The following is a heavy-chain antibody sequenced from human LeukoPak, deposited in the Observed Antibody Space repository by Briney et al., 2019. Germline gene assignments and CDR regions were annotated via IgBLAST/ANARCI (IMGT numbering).Heavy chain of an antibody. V-gene: IGHV3-23*01. CDR1: GFTFSTYA. CDR3: AREQSGTRGWYTVDY. D-gene: IGHD6-19*01. CDR2: IRPDGDRT. J-gene: IGHJ4*02. Sequence: GRSLRLSCAASGFTFSTYAITWVRQGPGEGLEWVSSIRPDGDRTCYANSVRGRFTISRDNSKDTVYLQINGLRVEDTAVYYCAREQSGTRGWYTVDYWGQGTLVTVSS.